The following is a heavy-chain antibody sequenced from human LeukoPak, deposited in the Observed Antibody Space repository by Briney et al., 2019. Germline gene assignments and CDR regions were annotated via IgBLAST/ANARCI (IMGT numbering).Heavy chain of an antibody. J-gene: IGHJ4*02. D-gene: IGHD1-7*01. CDR3: AKDKHRGTRGYFDY. Sequence: GGSLRLSCAASGFTFTSYAMSWVRQAPGKGLEWVSAISGSGGSTYYADSVKGRFTISRDNSKNTLYLQMNSLRAEDTALYYCAKDKHRGTRGYFDYWGQGTLVTVSS. V-gene: IGHV3-23*01. CDR1: GFTFTSYA. CDR2: ISGSGGST.